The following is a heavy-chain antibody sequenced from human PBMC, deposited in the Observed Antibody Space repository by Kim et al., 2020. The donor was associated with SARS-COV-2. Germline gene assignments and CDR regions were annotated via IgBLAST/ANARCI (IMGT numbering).Heavy chain of an antibody. J-gene: IGHJ4*02. V-gene: IGHV3-23*01. Sequence: YADSVKGRFTISRDKSKNTLYLQMNSLRAEDTAIYYCAKHYCNSGSSFDYWGQGTLVTVSS. CDR3: AKHYCNSGSSFDY. D-gene: IGHD3-10*01.